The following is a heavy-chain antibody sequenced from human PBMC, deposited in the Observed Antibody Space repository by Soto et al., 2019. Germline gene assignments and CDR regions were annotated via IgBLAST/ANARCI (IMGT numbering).Heavy chain of an antibody. Sequence: SETLSLTCTVSGGSISSSIYYWGWIRQPPGKGLEWIGSIYYSGSTYHNPSLKSRVTISVDTSKNQFSLKLSSVTAADTAVYYCARMRWLQFRIDYWGQGTLVTVSS. V-gene: IGHV4-39*01. D-gene: IGHD5-12*01. CDR1: GGSISSSIYY. CDR3: ARMRWLQFRIDY. J-gene: IGHJ4*02. CDR2: IYYSGST.